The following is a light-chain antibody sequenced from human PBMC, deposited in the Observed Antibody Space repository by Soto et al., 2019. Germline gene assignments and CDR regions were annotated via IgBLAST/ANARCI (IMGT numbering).Light chain of an antibody. J-gene: IGKJ2*01. CDR3: PQYGSSPPYT. V-gene: IGKV3-20*01. Sequence: EIVLTQSPGTLSLSPGERATLSCRASQSVSSSYLAWYQQKPGQAPRLLIYGASSRATGIPDRFSGSGSGTPFTLPISRLKPEDFAVYYCPQYGSSPPYTFGQGTKLEIK. CDR2: GAS. CDR1: QSVSSSY.